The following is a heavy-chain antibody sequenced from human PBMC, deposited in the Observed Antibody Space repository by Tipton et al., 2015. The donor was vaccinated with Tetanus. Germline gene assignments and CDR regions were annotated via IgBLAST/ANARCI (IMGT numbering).Heavy chain of an antibody. D-gene: IGHD4-17*01. CDR2: IYYSGNT. CDR1: GGSINSGDYY. J-gene: IGHJ3*02. V-gene: IGHV4-30-4*01. Sequence: TLSLTCTVSGGSINSGDYYWSWIRQSPGKGLEWIGYIYYSGNTHHNPSLKSRIAISIDLSKNQFSLNLNSVTAADTAVYYCARAGPDYGDKENGFDIWGQGTSVTVSS. CDR3: ARAGPDYGDKENGFDI.